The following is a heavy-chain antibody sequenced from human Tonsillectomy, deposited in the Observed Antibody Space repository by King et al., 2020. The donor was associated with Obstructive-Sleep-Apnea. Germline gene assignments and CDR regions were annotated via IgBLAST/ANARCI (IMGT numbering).Heavy chain of an antibody. V-gene: IGHV1-46*01. J-gene: IGHJ4*02. CDR1: GYTFTSYY. Sequence: VQLVESGAEVKKPGASVKVSCKASGYTFTSYYMHWVRQAPGQGLEWMGIINPSGGSTSYAQKFQGRVTMTRDTSTSTVYMELGSLRSEDTAVYYCAGAGYYGSGSPIKPFDYWGQGTLVTVSS. CDR3: AGAGYYGSGSPIKPFDY. CDR2: INPSGGST. D-gene: IGHD3-10*01.